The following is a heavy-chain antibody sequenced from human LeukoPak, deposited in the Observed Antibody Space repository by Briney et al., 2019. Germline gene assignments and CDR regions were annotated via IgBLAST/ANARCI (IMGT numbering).Heavy chain of an antibody. Sequence: SSETLSLTCAVYGGSFSAPYWTWIRQSPGKGPEWIAEINHSGITNYNPSLKSRVTISVDTSKNQFSLKLSSVTAADTAVYFCARGPYSYDSSGAFDIWGQGTMVTVSS. CDR3: ARGPYSYDSSGAFDI. CDR2: INHSGIT. J-gene: IGHJ3*02. V-gene: IGHV4-34*01. D-gene: IGHD3-22*01. CDR1: GGSFSAPY.